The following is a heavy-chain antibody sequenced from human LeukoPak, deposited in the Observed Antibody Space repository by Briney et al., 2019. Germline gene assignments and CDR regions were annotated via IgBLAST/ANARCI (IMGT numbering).Heavy chain of an antibody. CDR1: GGSISSGGYY. CDR2: IYYSGST. CDR3: ASGPAAIRWFDP. D-gene: IGHD2-2*01. V-gene: IGHV4-31*03. J-gene: IGHJ5*02. Sequence: SQTLSLTCTVSGGSISSGGYYWSWIRQHPGKGLEWIGYIYYSGSTYYNPSLKSRVTISVGTSKNQFSLKLSSVTAADTAVYYCASGPAAIRWFDPWGQGTLVTVSS.